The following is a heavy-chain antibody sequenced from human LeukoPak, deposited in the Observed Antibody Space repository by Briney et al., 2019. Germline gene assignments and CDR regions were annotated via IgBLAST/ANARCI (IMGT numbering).Heavy chain of an antibody. V-gene: IGHV3-30*19. Sequence: PGGSLRLSCAASGFTFSSSGMHWVRQAPGKGLEWVALISYDGNNNYYADSVKGRFTISRDNSKNTLYLQMNSLRAEDTALYYCTRDDAPDITGTAALGYWGQGTLVTVSS. D-gene: IGHD1-7*01. CDR2: ISYDGNNN. J-gene: IGHJ4*02. CDR1: GFTFSSSG. CDR3: TRDDAPDITGTAALGY.